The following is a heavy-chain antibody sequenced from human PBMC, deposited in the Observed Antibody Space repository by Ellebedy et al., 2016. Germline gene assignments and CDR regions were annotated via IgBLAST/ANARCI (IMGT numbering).Heavy chain of an antibody. V-gene: IGHV4-59*01. CDR1: GGSISRFY. J-gene: IGHJ3*02. CDR2: IYHGGNT. Sequence: SETLSLTCTVSGGSISRFYWTWIRQPPGKGLEWIGYIYHGGNTNYNPSLKSPVTLSLDTSKKEFSRKLNSVTAADTATYYCARLEMATYDNIWGPGIMVTVSS. CDR3: ARLEMATYDNI. D-gene: IGHD5-24*01.